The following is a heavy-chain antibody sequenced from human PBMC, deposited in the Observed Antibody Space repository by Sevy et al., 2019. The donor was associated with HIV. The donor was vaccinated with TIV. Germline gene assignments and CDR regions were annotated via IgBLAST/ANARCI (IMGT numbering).Heavy chain of an antibody. CDR3: ARHLPHLLPWELSRGSDF. J-gene: IGHJ4*02. CDR1: GFTFSNYA. CDR2: ISHDEIHK. D-gene: IGHD3-16*01. Sequence: GGSLRLSCTAYGFTFSNYAVHWVRQAPGKGLEWVAIISHDEIHKDFADSVRGRFSISRDTSKNTIYLQMNSLRPEDTAVYYCARHLPHLLPWELSRGSDFWGQGTLVTVSS. V-gene: IGHV3-30*04.